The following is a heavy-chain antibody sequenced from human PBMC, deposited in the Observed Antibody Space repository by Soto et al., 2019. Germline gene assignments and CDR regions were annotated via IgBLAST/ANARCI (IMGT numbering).Heavy chain of an antibody. Sequence: GGSLRLSCAASGFTFSDYAMNWVRQGPGKGLQWVSVVSASAGTTYYADSVKGRFTISRDNSKNTMYMQMNSLRAEDTAVYYCVKGGSYCGGDGLGNWFDSWGQGTLVTVSS. V-gene: IGHV3-23*01. CDR2: VSASAGTT. J-gene: IGHJ5*01. CDR3: VKGGSYCGGDGLGNWFDS. D-gene: IGHD2-21*02. CDR1: GFTFSDYA.